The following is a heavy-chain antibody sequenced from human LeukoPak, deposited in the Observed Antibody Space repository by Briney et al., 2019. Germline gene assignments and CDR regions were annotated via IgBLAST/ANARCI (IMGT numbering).Heavy chain of an antibody. CDR1: GGSISSYY. CDR3: ARYTIFEFDP. Sequence: SETLSLTCTVSGGSISSYYWSWIRQPPGKGLEWIGYIYYSGSTNYNPSLKSRVTISVDTSKDQFSLKLSSVTAADTAVYYCARYTIFEFDPWGQGTLVTVSS. V-gene: IGHV4-59*01. J-gene: IGHJ5*02. CDR2: IYYSGST. D-gene: IGHD3-3*01.